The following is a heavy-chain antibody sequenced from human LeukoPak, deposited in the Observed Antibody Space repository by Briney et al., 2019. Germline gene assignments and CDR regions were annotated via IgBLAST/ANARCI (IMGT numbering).Heavy chain of an antibody. J-gene: IGHJ4*02. CDR3: AKGRQSRQHLGDY. V-gene: IGHV3-23*01. CDR1: GFTFSSYA. CDR2: LSGSGAGT. D-gene: IGHD7-27*01. Sequence: PGGSLRLSCAASGFTFSSYAMSWVRQAPGKGLEWVSALSGSGAGTYYADSVKGRFTISRDNSKNTLYLQMNSLRAEDTAIYCCAKGRQSRQHLGDYWGQGTLVTVSS.